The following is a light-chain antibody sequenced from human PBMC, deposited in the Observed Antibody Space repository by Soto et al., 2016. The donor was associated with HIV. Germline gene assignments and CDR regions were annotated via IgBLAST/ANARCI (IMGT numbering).Light chain of an antibody. CDR1: SLRSYY. J-gene: IGLJ2*01. Sequence: SSELTQGPAVSVALGQTVRITCQGDSLRSYYASWYQQKPGQAPILVIYGKNNRPSGIPDRFSGSSSGNTASLTITGTQAEDEADYYCNSRDTTSNHVIFGGGTKLT. V-gene: IGLV3-19*01. CDR3: NSRDTTSNHVI. CDR2: GKN.